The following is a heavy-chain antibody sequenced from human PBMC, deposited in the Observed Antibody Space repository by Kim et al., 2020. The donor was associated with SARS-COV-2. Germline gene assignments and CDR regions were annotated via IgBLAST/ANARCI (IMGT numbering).Heavy chain of an antibody. CDR1: GFTFSSYG. CDR2: ISYDGSNK. CDR3: AKDEAGYSYGLSSYFDY. Sequence: GGSLRLSCAASGFTFSSYGMHWVRQAPGKGLEWVAVISYDGSNKYYADSVKGRFTISRDNSKNTLYLQMNSLRAEDTAVYYCAKDEAGYSYGLSSYFDYWGQGTLVTVSS. V-gene: IGHV3-30*18. D-gene: IGHD5-18*01. J-gene: IGHJ4*02.